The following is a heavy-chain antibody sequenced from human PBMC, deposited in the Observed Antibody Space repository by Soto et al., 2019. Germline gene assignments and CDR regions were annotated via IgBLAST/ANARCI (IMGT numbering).Heavy chain of an antibody. D-gene: IGHD2-15*01. CDR2: IKQDGSET. CDR3: AIEDSVSSYYSQ. Sequence: EVQLVQSGGGLVQPGGSLRLSCADSGFTFSSYRMTWVRQAPGKGLEWVANIKQDGSETFYVDSVKGRFTISRDNAKNSLYLHMNSLGAEDAAMYYCAIEDSVSSYYSQWGHGTLVTVSS. CDR1: GFTFSSYR. J-gene: IGHJ4*01. V-gene: IGHV3-7*03.